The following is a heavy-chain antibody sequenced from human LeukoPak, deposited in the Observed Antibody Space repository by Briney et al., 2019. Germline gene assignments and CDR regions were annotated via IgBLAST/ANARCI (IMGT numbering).Heavy chain of an antibody. CDR1: GFTFSTYD. V-gene: IGHV3-21*01. Sequence: GGSLRLSCAASGFTFSTYDMNWVRQAPGKGLEWVSSISSGSSYIYYADSVKGRFTISRDNAKNSLYLQMNSLRAEDTAVYYCARMGHDILVPSGMDVWGQGTTVTVSS. CDR3: ARMGHDILVPSGMDV. CDR2: ISSGSSYI. D-gene: IGHD1-1*01. J-gene: IGHJ6*02.